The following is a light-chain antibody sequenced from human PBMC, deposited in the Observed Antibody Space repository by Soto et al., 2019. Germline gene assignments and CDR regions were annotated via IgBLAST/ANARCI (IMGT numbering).Light chain of an antibody. V-gene: IGKV3-20*01. CDR2: GAS. Sequence: EIVLTQSPGTLSLSPGERATLSCRASQSVSSSSLAWYQQKPGQAPRLLVYGASSRATGIPDRFSGSGSGTDSTLTISRLEPENFELYSCRRYVGSPPVIFGRGPNRET. CDR3: RRYVGSPPVI. J-gene: IGKJ2*01. CDR1: QSVSSSS.